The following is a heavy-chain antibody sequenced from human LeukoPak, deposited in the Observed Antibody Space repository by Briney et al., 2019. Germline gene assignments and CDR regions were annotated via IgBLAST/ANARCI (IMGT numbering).Heavy chain of an antibody. CDR3: ARVGYNGSSGYYY. V-gene: IGHV3-33*01. CDR2: IWDDGNTK. D-gene: IGHD3-22*01. Sequence: GKSLRLSCVVSGFTFSDYGIHWVRHVPGKGLDWVAVIWDDGNTKYYADSVKGRFTISRDNSKSRVNLEMSRLRAEDMAVYDCARVGYNGSSGYYY. J-gene: IGHJ6*01. CDR1: GFTFSDYG.